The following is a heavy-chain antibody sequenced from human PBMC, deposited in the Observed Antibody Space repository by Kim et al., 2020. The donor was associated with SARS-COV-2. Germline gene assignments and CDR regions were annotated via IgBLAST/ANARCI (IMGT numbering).Heavy chain of an antibody. V-gene: IGHV3-33*06. CDR3: AKEGGDYEAGGPIGY. J-gene: IGHJ4*02. CDR2: IWYDGSNK. D-gene: IGHD4-17*01. CDR1: GFTFSSYG. Sequence: GGSLRLSCAASGFTFSSYGMHWVRQAPGKGLEWVAVIWYDGSNKYYADSVKGRFTISRDNSKNTLYLQMNSLRAEDTAVYYCAKEGGDYEAGGPIGYWGQGTLVTVSS.